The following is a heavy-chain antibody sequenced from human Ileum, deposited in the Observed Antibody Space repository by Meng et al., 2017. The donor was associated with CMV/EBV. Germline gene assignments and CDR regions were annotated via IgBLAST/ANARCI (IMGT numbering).Heavy chain of an antibody. V-gene: IGHV1-8*03. CDR3: ARGRKRVAAAGGWFDP. J-gene: IGHJ5*02. D-gene: IGHD6-13*01. CDR2: MNPNSGNT. CDR1: YTFTSYD. Sequence: YTFTSYDINWVRQATGQGLEWMGWMNPNSGNTGYAQKFQGRVTITRNTSISTAYMELSSLRSEDTAVYYCARGRKRVAAAGGWFDPWGQGTLVTVSS.